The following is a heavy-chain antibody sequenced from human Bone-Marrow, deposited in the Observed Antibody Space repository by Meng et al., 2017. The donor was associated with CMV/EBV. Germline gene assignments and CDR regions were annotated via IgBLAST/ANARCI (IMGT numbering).Heavy chain of an antibody. CDR2: IIPIFGTA. CDR1: GYTFTSYD. D-gene: IGHD3-10*01. V-gene: IGHV1-69*05. CDR3: AILQPGEGYYGSGSYGLSNVDY. J-gene: IGHJ4*02. Sequence: SVKVSCKASGYTFTSYDISWVRQAPGQGLEWMGGIIPIFGTANYAQKFQGRVTMTRDTSTSTVYMELSSLRSEGTAVYYCAILQPGEGYYGSGSYGLSNVDYWGQGTLVTASS.